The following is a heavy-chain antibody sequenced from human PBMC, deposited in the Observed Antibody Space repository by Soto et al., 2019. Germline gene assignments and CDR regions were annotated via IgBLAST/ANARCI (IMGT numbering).Heavy chain of an antibody. CDR1: GGSISSSSYY. D-gene: IGHD1-1*01. Sequence: SETLSLTCTVSGGSISSSSYYWGWIRQPPGKGLEWIGSIYYSGSTYYNPSLKSRVTISVDTSKNQFSLKLSSATAADTAVYYCARHSTRIYWGQGTLVTVSS. J-gene: IGHJ4*02. CDR3: ARHSTRIY. CDR2: IYYSGST. V-gene: IGHV4-39*01.